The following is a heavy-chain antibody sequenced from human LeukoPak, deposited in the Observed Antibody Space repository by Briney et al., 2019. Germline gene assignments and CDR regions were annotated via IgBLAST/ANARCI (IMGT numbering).Heavy chain of an antibody. J-gene: IGHJ6*04. CDR3: ARYGFGELSSYGMDV. CDR2: INPNSGGT. V-gene: IGHV1-2*04. Sequence: ASVKVSCKASGYTFTGYYMHWVRQAPGQGLEWMGWINPNSGGTNYAQKFQGWVTMTRDTSISTVYMELSRLRSDDTAVYYCARYGFGELSSYGMDVWGKGTTVTVSS. CDR1: GYTFTGYY. D-gene: IGHD3-10*01.